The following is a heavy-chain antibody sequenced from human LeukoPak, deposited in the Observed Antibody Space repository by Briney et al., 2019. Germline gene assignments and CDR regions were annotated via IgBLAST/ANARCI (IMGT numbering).Heavy chain of an antibody. D-gene: IGHD3-10*01. CDR2: IYHSGGT. CDR3: ASEDSGSWDWYMDV. V-gene: IGHV4-4*02. Sequence: PSETLSLTCAVSGGSISSSNWWSWVRQPPGKGLEWIGEIYHSGGTNYNPSLKSRVTISVDTSKNQFSLRLSSVTAADTAVYYCASEDSGSWDWYMDVWGKGTTVTISS. CDR1: GGSISSSNW. J-gene: IGHJ6*03.